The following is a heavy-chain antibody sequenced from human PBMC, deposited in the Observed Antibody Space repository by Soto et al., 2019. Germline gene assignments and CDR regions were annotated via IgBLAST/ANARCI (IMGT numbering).Heavy chain of an antibody. Sequence: GASVKVSCKASGGTFSSYAISWVRQAPGQGLEWMGGIIPIFGTANYAQKFQGRVTITADESTSTAYMELSSLRSEDTAVYYCARTPYYYYYGMDVWGQGTTVTVSS. J-gene: IGHJ6*02. V-gene: IGHV1-69*13. CDR1: GGTFSSYA. CDR2: IIPIFGTA. CDR3: ARTPYYYYYGMDV.